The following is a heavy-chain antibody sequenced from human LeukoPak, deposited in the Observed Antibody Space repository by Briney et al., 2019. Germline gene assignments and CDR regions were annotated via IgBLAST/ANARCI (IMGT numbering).Heavy chain of an antibody. CDR2: ISGSGGST. V-gene: IGHV3-23*01. Sequence: PRGSLRLSCAASGFTFRSYAMSWVRQAPGKGLEWVSAISGSGGSTYYAHTVKGRVPLSRDNFKNTLYLQMNNPEAEDPAVYYFAKIAPAMGKGNNDYYYYYMDVWGKGTTVSIPS. D-gene: IGHD1/OR15-1a*01. J-gene: IGHJ6*03. CDR3: AKIAPAMGKGNNDYYYYYMDV. CDR1: GFTFRSYA.